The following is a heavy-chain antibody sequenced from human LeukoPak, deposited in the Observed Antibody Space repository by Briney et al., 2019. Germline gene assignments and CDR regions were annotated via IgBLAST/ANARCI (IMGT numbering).Heavy chain of an antibody. V-gene: IGHV3-74*01. J-gene: IGHJ5*02. CDR3: ARSPNCGGDCS. D-gene: IGHD2-21*02. CDR2: INSDGSVT. Sequence: GESLRLSCAVSGFTFSNYWMHWVRQAPGGGPVWVSRINSDGSVTTYVDSVEGRFTISRDNAKNTLFLQMNSLRAEDTAVYYCARSPNCGGDCSWGQGTLVTVSS. CDR1: GFTFSNYW.